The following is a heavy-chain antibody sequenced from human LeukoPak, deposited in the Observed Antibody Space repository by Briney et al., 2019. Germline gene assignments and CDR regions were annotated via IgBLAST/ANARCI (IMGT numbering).Heavy chain of an antibody. CDR2: IRQDGDTK. Sequence: GSLRLSCAASGFPFNAYWMTWVRQAPGKGLEWVANIRQDGDTKYYVDSVKGRFTISRDNAMNSLYLQMNSLRAEDTAIYYCARSLPYGTTWYGRSDFWGQGTLVTVSS. CDR1: GFPFNAYW. D-gene: IGHD6-13*01. V-gene: IGHV3-7*03. J-gene: IGHJ4*02. CDR3: ARSLPYGTTWYGRSDF.